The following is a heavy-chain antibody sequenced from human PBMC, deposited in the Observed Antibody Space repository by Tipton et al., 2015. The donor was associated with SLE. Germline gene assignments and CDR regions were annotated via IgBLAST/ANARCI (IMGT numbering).Heavy chain of an antibody. CDR1: GGSISSGSSY. D-gene: IGHD3-3*01. V-gene: IGHV4-61*02. J-gene: IGHJ6*03. Sequence: TLSLTCTVSGGSISSGSSYWSWIRQPAGEGLEWIGRIYKGGATNFNPPQKSRVSMSQDPPKNQFSLRLNSVTAADTAVYYCARGLFLDDFWSGSGRPYYMDVWGKGTTVTVSS. CDR2: IYKGGAT. CDR3: ARGLFLDDFWSGSGRPYYMDV.